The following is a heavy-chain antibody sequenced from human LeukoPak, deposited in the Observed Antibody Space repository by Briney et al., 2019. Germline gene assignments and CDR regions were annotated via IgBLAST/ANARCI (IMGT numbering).Heavy chain of an antibody. CDR2: IYDSGST. J-gene: IGHJ4*02. D-gene: IGHD3-10*01. CDR1: GGSIISSTHY. V-gene: IGHV4-39*07. Sequence: PSETLSLTCSVSGGSIISSTHYWGWIRQPPGKGLEWIGSIYDSGSTYYNPSLKSRVTISVDTSKNQFSLKLSSVTAADTAVYYCARELGLLWFGEFDYWGQGTLVTVSS. CDR3: ARELGLLWFGEFDY.